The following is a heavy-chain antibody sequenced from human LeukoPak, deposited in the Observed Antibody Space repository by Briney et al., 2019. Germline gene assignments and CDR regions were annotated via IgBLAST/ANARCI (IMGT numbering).Heavy chain of an antibody. J-gene: IGHJ5*02. Sequence: DSVKGRFTISRDNSKNTLYLQMNSLRAEDTAVYYCAADHDGVGGSLFDPWGQGTLVTVSS. CDR3: AADHDGVGGSLFDP. V-gene: IGHV3-30*03. D-gene: IGHD3-10*01.